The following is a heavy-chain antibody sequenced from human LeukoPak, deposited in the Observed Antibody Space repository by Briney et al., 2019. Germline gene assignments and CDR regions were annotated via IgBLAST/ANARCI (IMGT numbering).Heavy chain of an antibody. Sequence: ASVKVSCKASGYTFTSYDITWVRQATGQGLEWMGWMNPNSGNTDYAQKFQGRVTMTRNTSISTAYMELSSLRSEDTAVYYCARGGTVTTYTDFDYWGQGTLVTVSS. D-gene: IGHD4-11*01. CDR1: GYTFTSYD. J-gene: IGHJ4*02. CDR3: ARGGTVTTYTDFDY. V-gene: IGHV1-8*01. CDR2: MNPNSGNT.